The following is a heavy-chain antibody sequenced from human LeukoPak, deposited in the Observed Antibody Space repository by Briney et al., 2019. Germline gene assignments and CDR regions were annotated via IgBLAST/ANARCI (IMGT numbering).Heavy chain of an antibody. CDR3: ARGGSTSCYG. Sequence: GGSLRLSCAASGFTFSSYWMRWVRHAPGKGLVWVSRINSDGSSTSYADSVKGRFTMSRDNAKNTLYLQMNSLRAEDTAVYYCARGGSTSCYGWGQGTLVTVSS. CDR2: INSDGSST. J-gene: IGHJ4*02. V-gene: IGHV3-74*01. D-gene: IGHD2-2*01. CDR1: GFTFSSYW.